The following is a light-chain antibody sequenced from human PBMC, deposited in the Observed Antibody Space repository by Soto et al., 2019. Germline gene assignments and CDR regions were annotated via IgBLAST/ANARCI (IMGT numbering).Light chain of an antibody. Sequence: SYELTQPPSVSVSPGQTTSITCSGDNLGDKYASWYQQKPGQSPVLVIYQDTKRPSGIPERFSGSNSGNTATLTISGTQAMDEADYYCQAWDSSTVVFGGGTQLTVL. V-gene: IGLV3-1*01. CDR1: NLGDKY. CDR3: QAWDSSTVV. CDR2: QDT. J-gene: IGLJ2*01.